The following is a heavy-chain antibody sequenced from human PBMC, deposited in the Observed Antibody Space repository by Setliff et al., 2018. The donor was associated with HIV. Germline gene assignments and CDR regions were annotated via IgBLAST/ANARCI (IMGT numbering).Heavy chain of an antibody. D-gene: IGHD6-6*01. J-gene: IGHJ4*02. V-gene: IGHV4-4*02. CDR2: IYHSGST. CDR3: ARFSTSSGGTFDY. Sequence: SETLSHTCTVSGYSIGSSNWWSGVRQPPGKGLEVIGEIYHSGSTNYNPSLKSRVTISVDKSKNQFSLNLSSVTAADTAVYYCARFSTSSGGTFDYWGQGTLVTVSS. CDR1: GYSIGSSNW.